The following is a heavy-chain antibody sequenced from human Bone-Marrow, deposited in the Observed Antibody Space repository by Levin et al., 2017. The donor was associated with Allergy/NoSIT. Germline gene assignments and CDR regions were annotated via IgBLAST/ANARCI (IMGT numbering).Heavy chain of an antibody. CDR2: IYYSGST. Sequence: GSLRLSCTVSGGSISSSSYYWGWIRQPPGKGLEWIGSIYYSGSTYYNPSLKSRVTISVDTSKNHFSLKLSSVTAADTAGYYGARCTVTIAEFDPWGQGTLVTVSS. J-gene: IGHJ5*02. CDR1: GGSISSSSYY. V-gene: IGHV4-39*02. CDR3: ARCTVTIAEFDP. D-gene: IGHD4-11*01.